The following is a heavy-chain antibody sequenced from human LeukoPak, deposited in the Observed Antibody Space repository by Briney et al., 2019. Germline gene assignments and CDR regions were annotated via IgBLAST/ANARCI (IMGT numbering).Heavy chain of an antibody. CDR3: ARVAVGKGYPFDY. J-gene: IGHJ4*02. D-gene: IGHD2-15*01. CDR1: GCSISNCDYY. V-gene: IGHV4-39*07. CDR2: FYYSGST. Sequence: PSETLSLTCTVSGCSISNCDYYWGCRPHPPGKALEWIGSFYYSGSTYYNPCLNSRVTISVDTSKNQFSLKLSSVAAADTAVYYCARVAVGKGYPFDYWGQGTLVTVSS.